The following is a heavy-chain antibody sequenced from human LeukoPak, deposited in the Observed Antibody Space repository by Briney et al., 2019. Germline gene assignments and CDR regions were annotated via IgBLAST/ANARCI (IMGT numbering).Heavy chain of an antibody. CDR1: GYTFTGYY. J-gene: IGHJ5*02. Sequence: GASVRVSCKASGYTFTGYYMHWVRQAPGQGLEWMGWINPNSGGTNYAQKFQGWVTMTRDTSISTAYMELSRLRSDDTAVYYCARDRVHGGNGNWFDPWGQGTLVTVSS. V-gene: IGHV1-2*04. CDR2: INPNSGGT. D-gene: IGHD4-23*01. CDR3: ARDRVHGGNGNWFDP.